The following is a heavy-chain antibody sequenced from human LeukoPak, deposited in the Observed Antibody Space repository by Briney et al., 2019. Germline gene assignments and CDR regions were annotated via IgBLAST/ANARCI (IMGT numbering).Heavy chain of an antibody. J-gene: IGHJ4*02. CDR3: AREYSYGQLFDY. V-gene: IGHV1-2*02. Sequence: ASVKVSCKASGYTFTGYCMHWVRRAPGQGLEWMGWINPNSGGTNYAQKFQGRVTMTRDTSISTAYMELSRLRSDDTAVYYCAREYSYGQLFDYWGQGTLVTVSS. CDR1: GYTFTGYC. CDR2: INPNSGGT. D-gene: IGHD5-18*01.